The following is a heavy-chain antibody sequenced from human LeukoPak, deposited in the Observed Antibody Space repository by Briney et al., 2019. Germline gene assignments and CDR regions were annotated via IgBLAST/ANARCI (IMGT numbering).Heavy chain of an antibody. CDR2: IYYSGTT. CDR1: GGSVNSGNYY. CDR3: ARVGAWDSSGYYHGDYAMDV. D-gene: IGHD3-22*01. Sequence: SETLSLTCTVSGGSVNSGNYYWSWIRQPPGKGLEWIGYIYYSGTTNYNPSLKSRVTILVDKSKNQFSLKLNSVTAADTAVYYCARVGAWDSSGYYHGDYAMDVWGQGTTVTVSS. J-gene: IGHJ6*02. V-gene: IGHV4-61*01.